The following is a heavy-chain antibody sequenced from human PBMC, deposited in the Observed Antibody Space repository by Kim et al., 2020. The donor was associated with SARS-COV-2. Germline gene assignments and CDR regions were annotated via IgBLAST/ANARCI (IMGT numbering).Heavy chain of an antibody. CDR3: AETETGLYDFYGYYYYYGMDV. D-gene: IGHD3-3*01. J-gene: IGHJ6*02. Sequence: GGSLRLSCASSGFTFSSYGMHWVRQAPGKGLEWVAVISYDGSNKYYADSVKGRFTISRDNSKNTLYLQMNSLRAEDTAVYYCAETETGLYDFYGYYYYYGMDVWGQGTTVTVSS. CDR1: GFTFSSYG. V-gene: IGHV3-30*18. CDR2: ISYDGSNK.